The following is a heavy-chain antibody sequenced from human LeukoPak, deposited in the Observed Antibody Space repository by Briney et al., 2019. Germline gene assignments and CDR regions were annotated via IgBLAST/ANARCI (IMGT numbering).Heavy chain of an antibody. CDR1: GYTFTSYG. CDR2: ISAYTGNT. Sequence: ASVKVSCKASGYTFTSYGISWVRQVPGHGREWMGWISAYTGNTNYAQNLQGRVTMTTDTSTRTAYMDLRSLRSDDTAVYYCARDLIVGATLAGGHDAFDIWGQGTMVTVSS. D-gene: IGHD1-26*01. J-gene: IGHJ3*02. CDR3: ARDLIVGATLAGGHDAFDI. V-gene: IGHV1-18*01.